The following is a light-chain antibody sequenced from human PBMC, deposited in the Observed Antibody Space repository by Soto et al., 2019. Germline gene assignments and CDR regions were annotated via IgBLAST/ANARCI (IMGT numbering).Light chain of an antibody. Sequence: DIQISQSPSTLSAAVGGTVTITCRASQSISSWLAWYQQKPGIAPKLLIYKASTLQSGGPSRFSGSGYVTVFTRTISRMQPDDSATYYCQQYEVYSTFGQGHKVDIK. CDR1: QSISSW. J-gene: IGKJ1*01. CDR3: QQYEVYST. V-gene: IGKV1-5*03. CDR2: KAS.